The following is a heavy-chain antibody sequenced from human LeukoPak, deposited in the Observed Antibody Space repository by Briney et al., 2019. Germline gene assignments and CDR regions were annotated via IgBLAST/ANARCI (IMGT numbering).Heavy chain of an antibody. D-gene: IGHD6-13*01. CDR2: IYHSGST. CDR3: ARVSAAAAGFYFDY. J-gene: IGHJ4*02. V-gene: IGHV4-38-2*02. CDR1: GYSISSGYY. Sequence: SETLSLTCTVSGYSISSGYYWGWIRQPPGKGLEWIGSIYHSGSTYYNPSLKSRVTISVDTSKNQFSLKLSSVTAADTAVYYCARVSAAAAGFYFDYWGQGTLVTVSS.